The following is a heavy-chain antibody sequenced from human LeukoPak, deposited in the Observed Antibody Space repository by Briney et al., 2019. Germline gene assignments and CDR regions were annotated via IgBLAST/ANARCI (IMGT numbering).Heavy chain of an antibody. V-gene: IGHV6-1*01. CDR1: GDSVSSNSAA. D-gene: IGHD5-12*01. J-gene: IGHJ3*02. Sequence: QTLSLTCAISGDSVSSNSAAWYWIRQSPSRGLEWLGRTYFRAKWYNDYALSVKSRITINPDTSKNQFSRQLNSVTPEDTAVYYCARGGYRGYADAFDIWGQGTMVTVSS. CDR2: TYFRAKWYN. CDR3: ARGGYRGYADAFDI.